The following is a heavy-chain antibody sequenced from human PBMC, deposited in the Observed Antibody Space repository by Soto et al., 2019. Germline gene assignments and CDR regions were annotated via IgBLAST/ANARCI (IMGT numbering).Heavy chain of an antibody. D-gene: IGHD3-10*01. Sequence: EVQLVESGGGLVQPGRSLRLSCAASGFNFDDYAMHWVRQAPGQGLEWVSGISWNSVDIAYADSVKGRFTISRDNPKNSLFLQMNSLRPEDTALYYCAKDTGLTKNYFDYWGQGILVTVSS. CDR1: GFNFDDYA. V-gene: IGHV3-9*01. CDR3: AKDTGLTKNYFDY. CDR2: ISWNSVDI. J-gene: IGHJ4*02.